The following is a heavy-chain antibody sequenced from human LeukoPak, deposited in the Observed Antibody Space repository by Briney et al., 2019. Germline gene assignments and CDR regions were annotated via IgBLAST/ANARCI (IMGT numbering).Heavy chain of an antibody. V-gene: IGHV4-4*08. Sequence: PSETLSLTCTVSGGSISSYHWSWIRQPPGKRLVWIGSIYGSGNINYNPSLKSRVTISVDTSKNQFSLKLSSVTAADTAVYYCAREKAALGPPFDYWGQGTLVTVSS. J-gene: IGHJ4*02. CDR1: GGSISSYH. CDR2: IYGSGNI. CDR3: AREKAALGPPFDY.